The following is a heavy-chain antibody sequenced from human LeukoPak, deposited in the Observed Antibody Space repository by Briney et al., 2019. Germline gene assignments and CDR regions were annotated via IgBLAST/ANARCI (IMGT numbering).Heavy chain of an antibody. D-gene: IGHD2-15*01. V-gene: IGHV3-23*01. CDR1: GFTFSSYA. J-gene: IGHJ4*02. CDR2: ISGSGGST. Sequence: PGGSLRLSCAASGFTFSSYAMSWVRQAPGKGLEWVSAISGSGGSTYYADSVKGRFTISRDNAKNSVYLEMNSPRAEDTAVYYCARDQPTRYSLDYWGQGTLVTVSS. CDR3: ARDQPTRYSLDY.